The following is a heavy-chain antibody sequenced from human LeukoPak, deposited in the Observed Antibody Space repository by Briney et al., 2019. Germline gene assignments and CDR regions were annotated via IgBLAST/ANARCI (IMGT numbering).Heavy chain of an antibody. V-gene: IGHV3-53*01. CDR3: ARGLNRSYYDY. Sequence: PGGSLRLSCAASGFTVSSNYMSWVRQAPGKGLEWVSVIYSGGSTYYAASVKGRFTISRDNSKNTLCLQMNSLRAEDTAVYYCARGLNRSYYDYWGQGTLVTVSS. CDR2: IYSGGST. J-gene: IGHJ4*02. CDR1: GFTVSSNY.